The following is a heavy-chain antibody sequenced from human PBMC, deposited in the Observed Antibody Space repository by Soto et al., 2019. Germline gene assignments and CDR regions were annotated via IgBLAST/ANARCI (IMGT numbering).Heavy chain of an antibody. D-gene: IGHD3-22*01. V-gene: IGHV3-53*01. CDR3: ASSGRYYYDSSGLLFHYGMDV. Sequence: GGSLRLSCAASGFTVSSNYMSWVRQAPGKGLEWVSVIYSGGSTYYADSVKGGFTISRDNSKNTLYLQMNSLRAEDTAVYYCASSGRYYYDSSGLLFHYGMDVWGQGTTVTVSS. J-gene: IGHJ6*02. CDR2: IYSGGST. CDR1: GFTVSSNY.